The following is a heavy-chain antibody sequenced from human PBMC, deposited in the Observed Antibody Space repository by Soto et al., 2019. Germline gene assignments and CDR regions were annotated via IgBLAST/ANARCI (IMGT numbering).Heavy chain of an antibody. CDR3: AKPASMTTRDGFHH. CDR2: ISGSGSNP. V-gene: IGHV3-23*01. Sequence: EVQVLESGGGLVQPGGSLRLSCAASGFTFSSYAMSWVRQAPGQGLEWVSAISGSGSNPYYADSVKGRFTISRDNSKNTLYLKMNSLRAEDTALYYWAKPASMTTRDGFHHWGQGTLVTVSS. J-gene: IGHJ4*02. D-gene: IGHD4-17*01. CDR1: GFTFSSYA.